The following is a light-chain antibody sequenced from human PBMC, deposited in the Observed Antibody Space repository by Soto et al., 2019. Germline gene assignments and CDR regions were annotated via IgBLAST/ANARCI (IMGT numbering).Light chain of an antibody. J-gene: IGKJ4*01. V-gene: IGKV1-9*01. CDR3: QQLKSYPLT. CDR1: LGISTY. CDR2: AAS. Sequence: DIQLTQSPSFLSASVGDRVTITCRASLGISTYLAWYQQKPGKAPKLLIYAASTLQSGVPSTFSGSGSGTEFTLTISNLQPEDFATYYCQQLKSYPLTFGGGTKVEIK.